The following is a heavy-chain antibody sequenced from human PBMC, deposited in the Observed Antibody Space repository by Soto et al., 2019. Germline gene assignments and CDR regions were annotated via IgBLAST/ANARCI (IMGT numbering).Heavy chain of an antibody. CDR3: ARGVGQFDY. CDR2: INAGNGNT. V-gene: IGHV1-3*01. CDR1: GYTFSKYA. D-gene: IGHD3-10*01. J-gene: IGHJ4*02. Sequence: QVQLVQSGAEVKKPGASVKVSCKASGYTFSKYAMHWVRQAPGQRLEWMGWINAGNGNTIYSQRFQGRVTITRDTSASTAYVELSSLRSEDTAVDYCARGVGQFDYWGQGTLVTVSS.